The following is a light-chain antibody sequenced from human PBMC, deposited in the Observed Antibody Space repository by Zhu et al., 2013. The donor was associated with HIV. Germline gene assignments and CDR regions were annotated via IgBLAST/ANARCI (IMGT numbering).Light chain of an antibody. Sequence: QSVLTQPPSVSGAPGQRVTISCTGSSSNIGAGHDVHWYQQLPGTAPKLLIYDNNKRPSGIPDRFSGSKSGTSATLDITGLQTGDEADYCCGSWDYSLNTYVFGTGTKLTVL. CDR2: DNN. CDR3: GSWDYSLNTYV. CDR1: SSNIGAGHD. J-gene: IGLJ1*01. V-gene: IGLV1-51*01.